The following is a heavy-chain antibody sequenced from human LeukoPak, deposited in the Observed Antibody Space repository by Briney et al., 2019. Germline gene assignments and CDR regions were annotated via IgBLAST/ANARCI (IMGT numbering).Heavy chain of an antibody. D-gene: IGHD3-10*01. CDR2: INNYNNNT. J-gene: IGHJ4*02. CDR3: ARRGLDY. Sequence: ASVKVSCKASGYTFTSYGISWVRQAPGQGLGWMGWINNYNNNTNYVQKFQGRVTMTTDTSTNTAYMELRSLRSDDTAVYYCARRGLDYWGQGTLVTVSS. V-gene: IGHV1-18*01. CDR1: GYTFTSYG.